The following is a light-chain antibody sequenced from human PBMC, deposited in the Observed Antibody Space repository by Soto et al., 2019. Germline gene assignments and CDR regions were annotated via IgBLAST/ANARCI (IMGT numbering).Light chain of an antibody. CDR1: QSVRSN. CDR3: RQYNNWPRT. Sequence: EIVMTQSPATLSVSPGEWATLSCRASQSVRSNLAWYQQRPGQAPRLLIYAASTRATGIPARFSGGGSGTEFTLIIDSLQSEDFAVYYCRQYNNWPRTFGQGTKVEIK. CDR2: AAS. J-gene: IGKJ1*01. V-gene: IGKV3-15*01.